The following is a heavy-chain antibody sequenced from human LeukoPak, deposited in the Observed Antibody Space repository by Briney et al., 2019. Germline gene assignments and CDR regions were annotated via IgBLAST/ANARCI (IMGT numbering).Heavy chain of an antibody. CDR1: GFTFSSYW. V-gene: IGHV3-7*01. J-gene: IGHJ4*02. Sequence: PGGSLRLSCAASGFTFSSYWMSWVRQAPGKGLEWVANIKQDGSEKYYVDSVKGRFTISRDNAKNSLFLQMNSLRAEDTAVYYCVRGTSHYYDINSYLSTSDYWGQGTLVTVSS. CDR2: IKQDGSEK. CDR3: VRGTSHYYDINSYLSTSDY. D-gene: IGHD3-22*01.